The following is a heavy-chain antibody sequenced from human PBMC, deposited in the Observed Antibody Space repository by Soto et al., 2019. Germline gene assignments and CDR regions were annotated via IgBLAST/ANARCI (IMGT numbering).Heavy chain of an antibody. J-gene: IGHJ4*02. CDR3: ARDVSGFEYFDF. Sequence: ESGGGVVQPGRSLRLSCAASGFSFSDYAMHWVRQAPGRGPEWLALISFNGINTYYADSVRGRFTISRDNSKNTLFLQMNTLRAEDTAVYYCARDVSGFEYFDFWGQGTLVTVSS. V-gene: IGHV3-30-3*01. D-gene: IGHD3-9*01. CDR2: ISFNGINT. CDR1: GFSFSDYA.